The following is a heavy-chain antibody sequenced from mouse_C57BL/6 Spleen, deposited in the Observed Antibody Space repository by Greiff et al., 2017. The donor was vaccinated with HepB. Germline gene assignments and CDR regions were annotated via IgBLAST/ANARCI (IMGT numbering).Heavy chain of an antibody. V-gene: IGHV1-82*01. CDR1: GYAFSSSW. CDR3: ARYTHYSWFAY. CDR2: IYPGDGDT. Sequence: VQLQQSGPELVKPGASVKISCKASGYAFSSSWMNWVKQRPGKGLEWIGRIYPGDGDTNYNGKFKGKATLTADKSSSTAYMQLSSLTSEDSAVYFCARYTHYSWFAYWGQGTLVTVSA. D-gene: IGHD1-1*02. J-gene: IGHJ3*01.